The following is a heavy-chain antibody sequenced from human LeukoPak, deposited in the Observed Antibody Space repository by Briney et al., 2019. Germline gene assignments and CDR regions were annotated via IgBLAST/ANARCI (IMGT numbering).Heavy chain of an antibody. J-gene: IGHJ4*02. V-gene: IGHV3-23*01. Sequence: GGSLRLSCAASGFTFSSYAMSWVRQAPGKGLEWVSAISGSGGRTHYADSVKGRFTISRDNAKNSLYLQMNSLRAEDTAVYYCARVDGGSCSAYWGQGTLVTVSS. CDR1: GFTFSSYA. CDR2: ISGSGGRT. CDR3: ARVDGGSCSAY. D-gene: IGHD2-15*01.